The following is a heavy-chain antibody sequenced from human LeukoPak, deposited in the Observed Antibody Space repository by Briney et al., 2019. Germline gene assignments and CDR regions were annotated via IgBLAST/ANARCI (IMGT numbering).Heavy chain of an antibody. Sequence: GASVKVSCKXSGYTFTSYDINWVRQATGQGLERMGWMNPNSGNTGYAQKFQGRVTMTRNTSISTAYMELSSLRSEDTAVYYCARGLVARGVINYYYYYMDVWGKGTTVTVSS. CDR2: MNPNSGNT. V-gene: IGHV1-8*01. CDR1: GYTFTSYD. CDR3: ARGLVARGVINYYYYYMDV. J-gene: IGHJ6*03. D-gene: IGHD3-10*01.